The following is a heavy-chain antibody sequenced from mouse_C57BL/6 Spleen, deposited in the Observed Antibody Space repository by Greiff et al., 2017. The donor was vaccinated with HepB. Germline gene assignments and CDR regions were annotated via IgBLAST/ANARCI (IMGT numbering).Heavy chain of an antibody. CDR3: ARRGITTVVGFDY. CDR2: IHPNSGST. D-gene: IGHD1-1*01. J-gene: IGHJ2*01. V-gene: IGHV1-64*01. Sequence: QVQLQQSGAELVKPGASVKLSCKASGYTFTSYWMHWVKQRPGQGLEWIGMIHPNSGSTNYNEKFKSKATLTVDKSSSTAYMQLSSLTSEDSAVYYCARRGITTVVGFDYWGQGTTLTVSS. CDR1: GYTFTSYW.